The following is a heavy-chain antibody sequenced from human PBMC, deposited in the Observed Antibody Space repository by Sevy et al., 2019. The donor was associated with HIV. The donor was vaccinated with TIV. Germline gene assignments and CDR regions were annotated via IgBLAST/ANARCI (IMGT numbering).Heavy chain of an antibody. CDR3: ATVGLRYFSGSSTYQGDWFDP. CDR1: GYTLTKLS. J-gene: IGHJ5*02. V-gene: IGHV1-24*01. Sequence: ASVKVSCKVSGYTLTKLSIHWVRQAPGKGLEWMGHFDPQHGETIYAERFQGRVTITADTSIDTGYMELSRLTSEDTAVYYCATVGLRYFSGSSTYQGDWFDPWGQGTLVTVS. CDR2: FDPQHGET. D-gene: IGHD2-15*01.